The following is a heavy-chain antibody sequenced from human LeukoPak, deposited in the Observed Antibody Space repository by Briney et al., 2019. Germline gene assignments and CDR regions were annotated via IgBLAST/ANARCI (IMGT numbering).Heavy chain of an antibody. CDR3: AREVALRWLQPEGAFDK. J-gene: IGHJ3*02. Sequence: SETLSLTCNVSGDSVRFYYWRWIRLPAGKELEWIGRIYSSGSTNYNPSLKSRVTISVDTSKNQSSLNLSSMTAADTAVYYCAREVALRWLQPEGAFDKWGQGTMVTVSS. D-gene: IGHD5-24*01. CDR1: GDSVRFYY. CDR2: IYSSGST. V-gene: IGHV4-4*07.